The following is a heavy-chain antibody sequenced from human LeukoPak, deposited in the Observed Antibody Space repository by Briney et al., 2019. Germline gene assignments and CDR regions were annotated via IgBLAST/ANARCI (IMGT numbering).Heavy chain of an antibody. CDR1: GFTFSSYG. D-gene: IGHD4-17*01. CDR2: IRYDGSNK. J-gene: IGHJ6*03. Sequence: GGSLRLSCAASGFTFSSYGMHWVRQAPGKGLEWVAFIRYDGSNKYYADSVKGRFTISRDNSKNTLYLQMNSQRAEDTAVYYCAKGNYGDYYYYMDVWGKGTTVTISS. CDR3: AKGNYGDYYYYMDV. V-gene: IGHV3-30*02.